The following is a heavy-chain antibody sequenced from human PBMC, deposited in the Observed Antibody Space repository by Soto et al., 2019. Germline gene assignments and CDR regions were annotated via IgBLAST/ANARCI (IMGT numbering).Heavy chain of an antibody. Sequence: GGSLRLSCVASRFTFSTYEMHWVRQAPGKGMEWVSYISSGGSTVYYADSVKGRFTIPRDNTRNSLYLQMNSLRDEDTALYYCVRYCSTTLCNGVATRTFDYWGQGTLVTVSS. D-gene: IGHD2-2*01. CDR3: VRYCSTTLCNGVATRTFDY. V-gene: IGHV3-48*03. J-gene: IGHJ4*02. CDR1: RFTFSTYE. CDR2: ISSGGSTV.